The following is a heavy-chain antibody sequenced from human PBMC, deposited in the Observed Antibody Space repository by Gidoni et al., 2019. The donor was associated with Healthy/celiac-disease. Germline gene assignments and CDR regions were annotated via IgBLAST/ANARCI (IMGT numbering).Heavy chain of an antibody. CDR1: AFTFSSYA. CDR3: ATDILPPFYDSSGYYNSAFDY. CDR2: IAYDGSNK. V-gene: IGHV3-30-3*01. J-gene: IGHJ4*02. D-gene: IGHD3-22*01. Sequence: QVQLVESGGGVVQPGRSSRLSCAASAFTFSSYAMHWVRQAPGKGLEWVAVIAYDGSNKYYADSVKGRFTISRDNSKNTLYLQMNSLRAEDTAVYYCATDILPPFYDSSGYYNSAFDYWGQGTLVTVSS.